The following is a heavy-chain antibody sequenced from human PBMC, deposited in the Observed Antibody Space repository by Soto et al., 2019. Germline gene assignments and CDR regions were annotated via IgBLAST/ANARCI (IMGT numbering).Heavy chain of an antibody. CDR2: IYYSGST. Sequence: QVQLQESGPGLVKPSETLSLTCTVSGGSISSYYWSWIRQPPGKGLEWIGYIYYSGSTNYHPSLKSRVTISVDTSKIQFSLKLSSVTAADTAVYYCARLSSSSSTYYYYYDYMDVWGKGTTVTVSS. CDR3: ARLSSSSSTYYYYYDYMDV. J-gene: IGHJ6*03. D-gene: IGHD6-6*01. CDR1: GGSISSYY. V-gene: IGHV4-59*08.